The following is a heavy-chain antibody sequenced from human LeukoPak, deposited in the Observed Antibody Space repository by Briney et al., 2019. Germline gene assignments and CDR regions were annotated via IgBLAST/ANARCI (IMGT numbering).Heavy chain of an antibody. CDR2: TYNTGST. J-gene: IGHJ5*01. Sequence: SETLSLTCTVSGGSIGSDYWSWIRQPPGKGLEWIGYTYNTGSTNYNPSLKSRVAILVDTSKNQFSLRLSSVTAADTAVYYCARGRSGGDWFDSWGQGTLVTVSS. CDR3: ARGRSGGDWFDS. D-gene: IGHD3-10*01. V-gene: IGHV4-59*01. CDR1: GGSIGSDY.